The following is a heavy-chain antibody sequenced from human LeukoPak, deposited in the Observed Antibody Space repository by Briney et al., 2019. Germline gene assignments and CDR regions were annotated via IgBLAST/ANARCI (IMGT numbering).Heavy chain of an antibody. Sequence: SETLSLTCAVYGGSFSGYYWNWIRQPPGKGLEWIGEINHSGSTNYNPSLKSRVTISVDTSKNQFSLRLSSVTAADTAVYYCARGKNTYYYYMDVWGKGTTVTVSS. CDR3: ARGKNTYYYYMDV. CDR2: INHSGST. V-gene: IGHV4-34*01. CDR1: GGSFSGYY. J-gene: IGHJ6*03.